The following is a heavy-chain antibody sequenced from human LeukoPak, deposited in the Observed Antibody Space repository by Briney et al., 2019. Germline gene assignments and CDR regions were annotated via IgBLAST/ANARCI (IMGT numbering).Heavy chain of an antibody. CDR3: ASVGQYYVWGRDPYAGFDY. CDR2: INSDGSST. Sequence: PGGSLRLSWASSGYIFSSYWIQWRRQAAGKGLVWVSRINSDGSSTSYADSVKGRFTISRDNAKNTLYLQINSLRAHLPAVYYSASVGQYYVWGRDPYAGFDYWGQGTLVTVSS. V-gene: IGHV3-74*01. J-gene: IGHJ4*02. CDR1: GYIFSSYW. D-gene: IGHD3-16*01.